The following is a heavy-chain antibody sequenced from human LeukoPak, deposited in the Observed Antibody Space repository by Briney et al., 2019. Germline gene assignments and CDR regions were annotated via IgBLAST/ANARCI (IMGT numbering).Heavy chain of an antibody. J-gene: IGHJ4*02. V-gene: IGHV3-30*02. Sequence: PGGSLRLSWAASGFTFSSYGMHWVRQAPGKGLEWVAFIRYDGSNKYYADSVKGRFTISRDNSKNTLYLQMNSLRAEDTAVYYCAKGKEGRSRDFDYWGQGTLVTVSS. CDR2: IRYDGSNK. CDR3: AKGKEGRSRDFDY. D-gene: IGHD2-2*01. CDR1: GFTFSSYG.